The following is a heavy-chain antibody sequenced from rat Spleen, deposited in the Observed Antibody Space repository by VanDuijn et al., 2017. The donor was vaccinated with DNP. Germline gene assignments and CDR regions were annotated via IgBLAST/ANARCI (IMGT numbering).Heavy chain of an antibody. D-gene: IGHD1-10*01. CDR2: ISYEGGNT. CDR3: ARWDNNYGYFDY. V-gene: IGHV5-20*01. Sequence: EVQLVESGGDLVQPGRSLKLSCVVSGFTFNDYYLAWVRQAPTKGLEWVASISYEGGNTYYRDSVKGRFTISRDNAESSLYLQMNSLRSEDMATYYCARWDNNYGYFDYWGQGVMVTVSS. J-gene: IGHJ2*01. CDR1: GFTFNDYY.